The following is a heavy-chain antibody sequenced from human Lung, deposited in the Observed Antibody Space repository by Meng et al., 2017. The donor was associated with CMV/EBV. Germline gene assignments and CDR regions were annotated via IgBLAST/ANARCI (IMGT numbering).Heavy chain of an antibody. CDR2: IYHSGST. CDR3: ASFPPPGKQWLVTDY. CDR1: GGSISSSNW. D-gene: IGHD6-19*01. J-gene: IGHJ4*02. V-gene: IGHV4-4*02. Sequence: LQESGPSLVQPSATLALTFAVSGGSISSSNWWSWVRQPPGKGLEWIGEIYHSGSTNYNPSLKSRVTISVDKSKNQFSLKLSSVTAADTAVYYCASFPPPGKQWLVTDYWGQGTLVTVSS.